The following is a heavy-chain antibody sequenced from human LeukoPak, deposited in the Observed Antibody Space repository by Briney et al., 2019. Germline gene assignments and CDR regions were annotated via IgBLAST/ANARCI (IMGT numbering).Heavy chain of an antibody. CDR1: GFTFSSYS. CDR3: ARDSSWGYSGGCFDY. Sequence: GGSLRLSCAASGFTFSSYSMNWVRQAPGKGLDWVSSISSSSSYIYYADSVKGRFTISRDNAKNSLYLQMNSLRAEDTAVYYCARDSSWGYSGGCFDYWGQGTLVTVSS. CDR2: ISSSSSYI. V-gene: IGHV3-21*01. J-gene: IGHJ4*02. D-gene: IGHD6-19*01.